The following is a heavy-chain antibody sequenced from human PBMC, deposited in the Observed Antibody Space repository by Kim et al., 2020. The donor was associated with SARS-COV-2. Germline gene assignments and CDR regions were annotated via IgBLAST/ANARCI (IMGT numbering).Heavy chain of an antibody. V-gene: IGHV3-23*01. Sequence: GGSLRLSCAASGFTFSSYAMSWVRQAPGKRLEWVSAISGSGGSTYYADSVKGRFTISRDNSKNTLYLQMNSLRAEDTAVYYCAKKLSSTSTAGIAAAGNYWGQGTLVTVSS. J-gene: IGHJ4*02. CDR1: GFTFSSYA. CDR2: ISGSGGST. CDR3: AKKLSSTSTAGIAAAGNY. D-gene: IGHD6-13*01.